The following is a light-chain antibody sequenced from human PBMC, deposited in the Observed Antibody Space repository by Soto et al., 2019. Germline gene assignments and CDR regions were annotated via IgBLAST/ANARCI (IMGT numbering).Light chain of an antibody. V-gene: IGLV2-8*01. J-gene: IGLJ1*01. CDR1: SSDVGGYNY. CDR3: SSNAAGNNVRV. CDR2: EVS. Sequence: QSVLTQPPSASGSPGQSVTISCTGTSSDVGGYNYVSWYQQHPGKAPKLMIYEVSKRPSGVPDRFSGSKSGNTASLTVSGLHTVDEPDYHSSSNAAGNNVRVFASGTKLTVL.